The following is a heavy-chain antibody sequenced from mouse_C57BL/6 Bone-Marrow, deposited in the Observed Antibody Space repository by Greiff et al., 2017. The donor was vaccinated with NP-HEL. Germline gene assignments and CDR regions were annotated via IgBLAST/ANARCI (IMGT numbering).Heavy chain of an antibody. CDR2: ISSGGSYT. CDR1: GFTFSSYG. J-gene: IGHJ3*01. V-gene: IGHV5-6*01. D-gene: IGHD4-1*01. CDR3: ARHGIAWFAY. Sequence: EVQLVESGGDLVKPGGSLKLSCAASGFTFSSYGMSWVRQTPDKRLEWVATISSGGSYTYYPDSVKGRFTISRDNAKNTLYLQMSSLKSEDTAMDYCARHGIAWFAYWGQGTLVTVSA.